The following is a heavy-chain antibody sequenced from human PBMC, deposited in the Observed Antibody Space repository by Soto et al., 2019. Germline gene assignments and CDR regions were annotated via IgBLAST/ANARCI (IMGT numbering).Heavy chain of an antibody. J-gene: IGHJ6*02. Sequence: VSVKVSCQASGYLFSSHCIYWVRQAPGQGLQWMGIINPGGGRTAYAQKFQGRVTLTRDMSTSTVYMELTSLTYDDTAVYYCARDGSGPGATYLMDVWGQGTTVTVSS. CDR2: INPGGGRT. D-gene: IGHD2-2*01. CDR1: GYLFSSHC. V-gene: IGHV1-46*01. CDR3: ARDGSGPGATYLMDV.